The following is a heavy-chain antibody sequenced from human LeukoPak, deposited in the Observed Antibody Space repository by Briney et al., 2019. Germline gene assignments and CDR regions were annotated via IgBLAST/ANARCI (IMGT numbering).Heavy chain of an antibody. CDR1: GFTFSNYD. D-gene: IGHD3-22*01. CDR3: AKDRGGVVVRAFDY. Sequence: GGSLRLSCAASGFTFSNYDMSWVRQAPGKGLEWVSGISGSGGSTYYADSVKGRFTISRDNSKNTLYLQMNSLRVEDTAVYYCAKDRGGVVVRAFDYWGQGTLVTVSS. CDR2: ISGSGGST. J-gene: IGHJ4*02. V-gene: IGHV3-23*01.